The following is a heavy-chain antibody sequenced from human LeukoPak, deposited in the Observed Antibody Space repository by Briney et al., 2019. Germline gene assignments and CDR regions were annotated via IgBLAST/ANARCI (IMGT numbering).Heavy chain of an antibody. CDR1: GYTFTGYY. D-gene: IGHD6-19*01. Sequence: ASVKVSCKASGYTFTGYYMHWVRQAPGQGLEWMGWINPNSGGTNYAQKFQGRVTMTRDPSISTAYMELSRLRSDDTAVYYCARDIIRVGIAVATYTDYWGQGTLVTVSS. V-gene: IGHV1-2*02. CDR2: INPNSGGT. J-gene: IGHJ4*02. CDR3: ARDIIRVGIAVATYTDY.